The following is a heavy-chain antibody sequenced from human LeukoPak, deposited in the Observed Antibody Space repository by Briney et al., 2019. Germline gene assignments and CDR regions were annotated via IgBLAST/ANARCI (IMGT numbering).Heavy chain of an antibody. Sequence: PSDTLSLTCIISGGYISSTTYYWGWIRQPPGKGLEWIGTLYYSGKTYYNPSLKSRVTISIDTSKNQFSLKLSSVTAADTAVYYCASYRSVIGKYSSRRGYFDYWGQGTLVTVSS. D-gene: IGHD6-13*01. V-gene: IGHV4-39*07. CDR1: GGYISSTTYY. J-gene: IGHJ4*02. CDR3: ASYRSVIGKYSSRRGYFDY. CDR2: LYYSGKT.